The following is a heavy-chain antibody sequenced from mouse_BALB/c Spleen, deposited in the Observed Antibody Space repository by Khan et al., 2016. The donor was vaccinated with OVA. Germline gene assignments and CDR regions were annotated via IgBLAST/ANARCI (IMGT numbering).Heavy chain of an antibody. CDR2: IDPYDSET. CDR1: GYTFTSYW. Sequence: QVQLQQPGTELVRPGTSVKLSCKASGYTFTSYWMNWIKQRPEQGLEWIGRIDPYDSETHYNQTFKDKATLTVDKSSNTAYMQLSSLTSEDSAVXYWARNPFAYWGQGTLVTVSA. CDR3: ARNPFAY. J-gene: IGHJ3*01. V-gene: IGHV1-52*01.